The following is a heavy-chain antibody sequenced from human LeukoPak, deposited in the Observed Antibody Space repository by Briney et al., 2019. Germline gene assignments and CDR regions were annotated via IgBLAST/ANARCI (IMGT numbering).Heavy chain of an antibody. Sequence: SETLSLTCTVSGGSISSSSYYWGWIRQPPGKGLEWIGSIYYSGSTYYNPSLKSRVTISVDTSKNQFSLKLSSVTAADTAVYYCARPYSSSWYGSGAFDIWGQGTMVTVSS. CDR2: IYYSGST. V-gene: IGHV4-39*01. CDR1: GGSISSSSYY. D-gene: IGHD6-13*01. CDR3: ARPYSSSWYGSGAFDI. J-gene: IGHJ3*02.